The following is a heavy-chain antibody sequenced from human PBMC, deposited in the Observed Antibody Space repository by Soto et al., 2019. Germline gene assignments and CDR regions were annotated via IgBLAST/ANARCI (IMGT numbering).Heavy chain of an antibody. CDR1: GGSFPSDT. CDR3: SRPRSGYYHDACDI. D-gene: IGHD3-3*01. Sequence: VQLMQSGAEVKKPGSSVKVSCKASGGSFPSDTISGVRQAPGQGPEWLGGIVPVFGTPNHAQKVQGRVTISADELKNRTYMELTRMRPEDTALYYFSRPRSGYYHDACDIWGQGTLVTVRS. V-gene: IGHV1-69*01. CDR2: IVPVFGTP. J-gene: IGHJ3*02.